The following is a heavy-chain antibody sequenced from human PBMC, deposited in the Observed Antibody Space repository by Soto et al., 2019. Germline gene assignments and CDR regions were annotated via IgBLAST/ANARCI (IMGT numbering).Heavy chain of an antibody. CDR1: GYTFTGYY. CDR2: INPSGGST. CDR3: SREGRRLGMDV. V-gene: IGHV1-46*03. Sequence: QVQLVQSGAEVKKPGASVKVSCKASGYTFTGYYMHWVRQAPGQGLEWMGIINPSGGSTSYAQKFQGRVTMTRDTSTSTVYMELSSLRSEDTAVYYCSREGRRLGMDVWGQGTTVTVSS. J-gene: IGHJ6*02. D-gene: IGHD6-19*01.